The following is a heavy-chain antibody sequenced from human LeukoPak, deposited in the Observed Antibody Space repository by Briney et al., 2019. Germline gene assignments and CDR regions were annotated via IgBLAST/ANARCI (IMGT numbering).Heavy chain of an antibody. V-gene: IGHV3-49*04. CDR2: IRSEAYGGTT. Sequence: GGSLRLSCTASGFTFGDYAMSWVRQAPGMGPEWIGFIRSEAYGGTTEYAASVRGRFTISRDDSQSIVYLQMNSLKIEDTAVYYCSREAGGYIWGQGTMLTVSS. CDR3: SREAGGYI. CDR1: GFTFGDYA. J-gene: IGHJ3*02. D-gene: IGHD3-10*01.